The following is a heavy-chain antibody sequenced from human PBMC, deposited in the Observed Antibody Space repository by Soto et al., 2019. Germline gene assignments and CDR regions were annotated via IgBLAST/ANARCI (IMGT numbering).Heavy chain of an antibody. CDR3: AGATYSSSWYGPDY. J-gene: IGHJ4*02. D-gene: IGHD6-13*01. CDR2: IYNSVSN. V-gene: IGHV4-31*03. CDR1: GGSISSGGYY. Sequence: PSETLSLTCTVSGGSISSGGYYWSWIRQHPGKGLEGIGYIYNSVSNYYSPSLKSRLTISVHTYKNQFSLNLSSVTAADTAVYYCAGATYSSSWYGPDYWGQGTLVTVSS.